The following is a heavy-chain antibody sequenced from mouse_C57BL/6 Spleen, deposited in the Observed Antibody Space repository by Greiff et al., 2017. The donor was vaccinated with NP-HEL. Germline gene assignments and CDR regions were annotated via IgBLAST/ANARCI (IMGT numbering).Heavy chain of an antibody. CDR3: ARSLLLGY. CDR2: INPNNGGT. Sequence: VQLQQSGPELVKPGASVKISCKASGYTFTDYYMNWVKQSHGKSLEWIGDINPNNGGTSYNQKFKGKATLTVDKSSSTAYMELRSLTSEDSAVYYCARSLLLGYWGQGTTLTVSS. CDR1: GYTFTDYY. J-gene: IGHJ2*01. V-gene: IGHV1-26*01. D-gene: IGHD1-1*01.